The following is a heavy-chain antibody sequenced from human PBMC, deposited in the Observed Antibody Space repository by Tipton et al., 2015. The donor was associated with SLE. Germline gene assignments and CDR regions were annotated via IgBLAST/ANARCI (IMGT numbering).Heavy chain of an antibody. J-gene: IGHJ4*02. D-gene: IGHD5-12*01. V-gene: IGHV4-38-2*01. CDR1: GYSISSGYY. CDR2: IYHSGST. Sequence: LRLSCAVSGYSISSGYYWGWLRQPPGEGLEWIGGIYHSGSTYYNPSLKSRVTISVDTSKNQFSLKLSSVTAADTAVYYCARLWLRLWDYFDYWGQGTLVTVSS. CDR3: ARLWLRLWDYFDY.